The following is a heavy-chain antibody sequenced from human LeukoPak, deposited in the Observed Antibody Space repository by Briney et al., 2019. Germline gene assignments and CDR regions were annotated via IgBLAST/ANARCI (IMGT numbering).Heavy chain of an antibody. D-gene: IGHD3-16*01. J-gene: IGHJ4*02. CDR1: GGSVSSGSYY. V-gene: IGHV4-61*01. Sequence: SETLSLTCTVSGGSVSSGSYYWTWIRQPPGKGLEWIGYVYYSGNTNYSPCLKSRVTISVDTSKNQFSLKLTSVTAADTAVYYCARRSVGGGERFDYWGQGTLVTVSS. CDR2: VYYSGNT. CDR3: ARRSVGGGERFDY.